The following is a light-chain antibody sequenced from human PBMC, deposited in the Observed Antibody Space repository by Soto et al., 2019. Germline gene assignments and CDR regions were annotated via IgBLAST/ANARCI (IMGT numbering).Light chain of an antibody. V-gene: IGLV3-1*01. CDR3: QAWDSSTAVV. CDR2: QDS. CDR1: KLGDKY. Sequence: SYELTQPPSVSVSPGQPASITCSGDKLGDKYASWYQQKPGQSPVLVIYQDSKRPSGIPERFSGSNSGNTATLTISGTQAMDEADYYCQAWDSSTAVVFGGGTKLTVL. J-gene: IGLJ2*01.